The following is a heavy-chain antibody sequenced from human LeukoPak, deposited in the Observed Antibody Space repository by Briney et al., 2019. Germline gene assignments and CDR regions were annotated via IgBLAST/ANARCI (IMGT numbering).Heavy chain of an antibody. D-gene: IGHD3-9*01. CDR2: ISHDGSNN. J-gene: IGHJ4*02. CDR3: AKERLGMSFFDY. CDR1: GFTFSSYG. V-gene: IGHV3-30*18. Sequence: GRSLRLSCAASGFTFSSYGMQWVRQAPGKGLEWVAVISHDGSNNYYVDSVQGRFTVSRDNSKNTVYLQMNSLRPEDTAVYYCAKERLGMSFFDYWGQGALVTVSS.